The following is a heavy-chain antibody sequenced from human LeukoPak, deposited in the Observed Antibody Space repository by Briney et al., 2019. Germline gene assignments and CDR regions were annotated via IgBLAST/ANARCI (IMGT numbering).Heavy chain of an antibody. J-gene: IGHJ3*02. V-gene: IGHV3-48*03. CDR1: GFTFSSYE. CDR3: ARDRSKVTAYDDALDI. CDR2: ISDIGTTQ. D-gene: IGHD2-21*02. Sequence: GGSLRLSCAASGFTFSSYELNWVRQAPGKGLERVSYISDIGTTQHYADSVKGRFTISRDNATNSLYLQMNSLPAEDTAIYYCARDRSKVTAYDDALDIWGQGTMVIVSS.